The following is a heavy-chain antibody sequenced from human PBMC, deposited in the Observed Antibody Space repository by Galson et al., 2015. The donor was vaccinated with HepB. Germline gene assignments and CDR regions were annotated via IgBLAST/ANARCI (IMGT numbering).Heavy chain of an antibody. J-gene: IGHJ4*02. D-gene: IGHD6-13*01. CDR2: INPNSGGT. V-gene: IGHV1-2*02. Sequence: SVKVSCKASGYTFTGYYMHWVRQAPGQGLEWMGWINPNSGGTNYAQKFQGRVTMTRDTSISTAYMELSRLRSDDTAVYYCARVHPPKQGGSWPPKDYWGQGTLVTVSS. CDR3: ARVHPPKQGGSWPPKDY. CDR1: GYTFTGYY.